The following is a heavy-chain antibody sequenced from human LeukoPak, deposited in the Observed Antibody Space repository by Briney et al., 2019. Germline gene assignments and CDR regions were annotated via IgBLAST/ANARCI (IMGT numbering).Heavy chain of an antibody. CDR2: IIPIFGTA. V-gene: IGHV1-69*13. Sequence: ASVKVSCKASGGTFSSYAISWVRQAPGQGLEWMGGIIPIFGTANYAQKFQGRVTITADESTSTAYMELSSLRSEDTAVYYCARDSYSSGWSGNFDYWGQGTLVTVSS. D-gene: IGHD6-19*01. CDR1: GGTFSSYA. CDR3: ARDSYSSGWSGNFDY. J-gene: IGHJ4*02.